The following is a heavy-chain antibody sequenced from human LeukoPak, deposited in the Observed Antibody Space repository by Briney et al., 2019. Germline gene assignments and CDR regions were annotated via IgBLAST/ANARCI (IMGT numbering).Heavy chain of an antibody. CDR2: ISSSSSYI. CDR1: GFTFSSYS. D-gene: IGHD4-17*01. Sequence: PGGSLRLSCAASGFTFSSYSMSWVRQAPGKGLEWVSSISSSSSYIYYAGSVKGRFTTSRDNAKNSLYLQMNSLRAEDTAVYYCARGGNYDYGDYDVDYWGQGTLVTVSS. J-gene: IGHJ4*02. CDR3: ARGGNYDYGDYDVDY. V-gene: IGHV3-21*01.